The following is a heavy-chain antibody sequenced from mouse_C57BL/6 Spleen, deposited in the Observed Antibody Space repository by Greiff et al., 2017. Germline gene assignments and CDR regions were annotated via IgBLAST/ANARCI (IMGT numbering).Heavy chain of an antibody. CDR1: GYTFTSYG. D-gene: IGHD1-1*01. V-gene: IGHV1-81*01. Sequence: QVQLKQSGAELARPGASVKLSCKASGYTFTSYGISWVKQRTGQGLEWIGEIYHRSGNTYYNEKFKGKATLTADKSSSTAYMELRSLTSEDSAVYFCAREGYYGSSQYFDYWGQGTTLTVSS. CDR2: IYHRSGNT. CDR3: AREGYYGSSQYFDY. J-gene: IGHJ2*01.